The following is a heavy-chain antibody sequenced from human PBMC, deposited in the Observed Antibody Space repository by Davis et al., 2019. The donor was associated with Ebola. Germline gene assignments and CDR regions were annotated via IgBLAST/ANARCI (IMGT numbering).Heavy chain of an antibody. CDR1: GDSISSGSYY. J-gene: IGHJ3*02. CDR2: IYTSGRT. V-gene: IGHV4-61*02. CDR3: ARGRSCSTTSCSYTAFDI. Sequence: SETLSLTCAVSGDSISSGSYYWSWIRQPAGKGLEWIGRIYTSGRTAYNPSLKSRVTMSVDTSKNQFSLNLNSVTAADTAVYYCARGRSCSTTSCSYTAFDIWGQGTTVTVSS. D-gene: IGHD2-2*01.